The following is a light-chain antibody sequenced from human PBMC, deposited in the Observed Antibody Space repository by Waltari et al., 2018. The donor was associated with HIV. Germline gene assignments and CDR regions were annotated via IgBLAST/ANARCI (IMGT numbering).Light chain of an antibody. J-gene: IGKJ1*01. CDR2: GAS. CDR1: QSVSSSS. CDR3: QQYGTSPRT. Sequence: EIVLTQSPGALSLSPGERATLSCRASQSVSSSSLAWYQQKPGQAPTILIYGASTRATGSPDRFSGSGSGTDFTLTISRLEPEDFAVYYCQQYGTSPRTFGQGTKVEIK. V-gene: IGKV3-20*01.